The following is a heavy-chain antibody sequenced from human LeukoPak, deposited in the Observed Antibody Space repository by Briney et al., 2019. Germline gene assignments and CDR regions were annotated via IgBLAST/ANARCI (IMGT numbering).Heavy chain of an antibody. J-gene: IGHJ4*02. CDR2: IIPIFGTA. CDR1: GGTFSSYA. V-gene: IGHV1-69*13. CDR3: ASSRGSGYLLGY. D-gene: IGHD3-22*01. Sequence: SVKVSCKASGGTFSSYAISWVRQAPGQGLEWMGGIIPIFGTANYAQKFQGRVTITADESTSTAYMELGSLRSEDTAVYYCASSRGSGYLLGYWGQGTLVTVSS.